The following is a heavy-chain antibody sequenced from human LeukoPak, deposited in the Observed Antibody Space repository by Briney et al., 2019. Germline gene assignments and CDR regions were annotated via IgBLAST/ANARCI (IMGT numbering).Heavy chain of an antibody. Sequence: ASVKVSCKASGYTFTSYGISWVRQAPGQGLEWMGWISAYNGKTNYAQKLQGRVTMTTDTSTSTAYMELRSLRSDDTAVYYCARDRKLNYGGNPKSAFDIWGQGTMVTVSS. V-gene: IGHV1-18*01. D-gene: IGHD4-23*01. CDR3: ARDRKLNYGGNPKSAFDI. CDR1: GYTFTSYG. J-gene: IGHJ3*02. CDR2: ISAYNGKT.